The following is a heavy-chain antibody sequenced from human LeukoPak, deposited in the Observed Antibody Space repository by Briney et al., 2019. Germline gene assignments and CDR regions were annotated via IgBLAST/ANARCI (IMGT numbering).Heavy chain of an antibody. CDR2: IDDSGNT. J-gene: IGHJ4*02. V-gene: IGHV4-59*01. D-gene: IGHD6-13*01. CDR1: GGSIRSYF. Sequence: SETLSLTCSVSGGSIRSYFWSWIRQPAGKGLEWIGYIDDSGNTNYNPSLKNRVTISVDRSKNQLSLNLRSVTAADTAVYYCARSGYSSSWRDYWGQGTLVTVSS. CDR3: ARSGYSSSWRDY.